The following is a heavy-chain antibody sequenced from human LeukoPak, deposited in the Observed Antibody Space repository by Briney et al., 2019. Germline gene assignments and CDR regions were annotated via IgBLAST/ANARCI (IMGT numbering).Heavy chain of an antibody. V-gene: IGHV4-59*01. CDR1: GGSISSYY. CDR2: IYYSGST. J-gene: IGHJ4*02. CDR3: ARELYGGNVDY. Sequence: SETLSLTCTVSGGSISSYYWSWIRQPAGKGLEWIGYIYYSGSTNYNPSLKSRVTISVDTSKNQFSLKLSSVTAADTAVYYCARELYGGNVDYWGQGTLVTVSS. D-gene: IGHD4-23*01.